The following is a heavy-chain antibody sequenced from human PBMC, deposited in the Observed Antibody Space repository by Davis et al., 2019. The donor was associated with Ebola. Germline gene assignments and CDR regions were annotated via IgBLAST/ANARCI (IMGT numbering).Heavy chain of an antibody. CDR2: IYPGDSDT. Sequence: GESLKISCKGSGYTFTSYWIAWVRQMPGKGLEWMGIIYPGDSDTRYSPSFQGQVTISADKSISTAYLQWSSLKASDTAMYYCARQRMTTVTSIDYWGQGTLVTVSS. V-gene: IGHV5-51*01. D-gene: IGHD4-17*01. CDR3: ARQRMTTVTSIDY. CDR1: GYTFTSYW. J-gene: IGHJ4*02.